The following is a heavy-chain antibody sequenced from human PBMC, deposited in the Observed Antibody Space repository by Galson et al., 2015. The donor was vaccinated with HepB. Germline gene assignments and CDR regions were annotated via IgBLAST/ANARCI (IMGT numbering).Heavy chain of an antibody. CDR1: GYTFTSNA. CDR3: AGTYYFDNMSYSSAHYFDY. D-gene: IGHD3-10*01. V-gene: IGHV1-3*01. J-gene: IGHJ4*02. Sequence: SVKVSCKVSGYTFTSNALHWVRQAPGQRLEWMGWINAGNGKTRYSQKFQGRVTITRDTSASTAYMELSSLKYEDTAVYYCAGTYYFDNMSYSSAHYFDYWGQGTLVTVSS. CDR2: INAGNGKT.